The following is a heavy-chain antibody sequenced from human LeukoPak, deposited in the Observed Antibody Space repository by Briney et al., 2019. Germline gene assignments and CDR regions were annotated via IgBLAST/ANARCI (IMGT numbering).Heavy chain of an antibody. Sequence: PGGSLRLSCAASGLILRSYTMNWVRQAPGKGLEWVASISGSSSYIYYADSMKGRFTISRDNVKNSLYLQMNSLRAEDTAVYYCARVCSSTSCYELLYYMDVWGKGTTVTVSS. CDR2: ISGSSSYI. J-gene: IGHJ6*03. D-gene: IGHD2-2*01. V-gene: IGHV3-21*01. CDR3: ARVCSSTSCYELLYYMDV. CDR1: GLILRSYT.